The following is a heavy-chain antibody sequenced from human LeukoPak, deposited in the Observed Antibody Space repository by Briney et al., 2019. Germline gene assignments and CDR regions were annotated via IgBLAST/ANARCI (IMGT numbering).Heavy chain of an antibody. D-gene: IGHD2-2*01. CDR1: GYTFTSYY. CDR3: ARDPYLGYCSSTSCRFRGSYFDY. J-gene: IGHJ4*02. CDR2: INPSGGST. Sequence: ASVTVSCKASGYTFTSYYMHWVRQAPGQGLEWMGIINPSGGSTSYAQKFQGRVTMTRDTSTSTVYMELSSLRSEDTAVYYCARDPYLGYCSSTSCRFRGSYFDYWGQGTLVTVSS. V-gene: IGHV1-46*01.